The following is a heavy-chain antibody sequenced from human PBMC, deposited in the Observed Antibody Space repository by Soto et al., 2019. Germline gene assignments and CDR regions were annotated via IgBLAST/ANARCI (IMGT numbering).Heavy chain of an antibody. CDR2: ISAHNGNT. CDR3: ARGRYGDY. J-gene: IGHJ4*02. V-gene: IGHV1-18*01. CDR1: GYGFTTYG. Sequence: QVHLVQAGAEVKKPGASVKVSCKGSGYGFTTYGITWVRQAPGQGLEGMAWISAHNGNTNYAPKLQGRVTVTRDTSTTTSYMELRSLSSDDKAVYYCARGRYGDYWGQGALVTVSS. D-gene: IGHD1-1*01.